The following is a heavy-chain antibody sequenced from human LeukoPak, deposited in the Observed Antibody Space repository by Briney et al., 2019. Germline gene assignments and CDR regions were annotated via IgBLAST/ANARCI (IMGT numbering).Heavy chain of an antibody. Sequence: PSETLSLTCTVSGGSISSYYWGWIRQPPGKGLEWIGSIYYSGSTYYNPSLKSRVTISVDTSKNQFPLKLSSVTAADTAVYYCARVLWELLRGWFDPWGQGTLVTVSS. D-gene: IGHD1-26*01. V-gene: IGHV4-39*01. J-gene: IGHJ5*02. CDR3: ARVLWELLRGWFDP. CDR2: IYYSGST. CDR1: GGSISSYY.